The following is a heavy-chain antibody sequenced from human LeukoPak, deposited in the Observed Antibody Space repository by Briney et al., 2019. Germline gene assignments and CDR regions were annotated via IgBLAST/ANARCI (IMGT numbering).Heavy chain of an antibody. CDR2: IIPIFGTA. CDR3: ASALKGGSYSIFTAFDI. J-gene: IGHJ3*02. D-gene: IGHD1-26*01. CDR1: GGTFSSYA. Sequence: SVKVSCKASGGTFSSYAISWVRQAPGQGLEWMGGIIPIFGTANYAQKFQGRVTITADESTSTAYMELSSLRSEDTAVYYCASALKGGSYSIFTAFDIWGQGTMVTVSS. V-gene: IGHV1-69*01.